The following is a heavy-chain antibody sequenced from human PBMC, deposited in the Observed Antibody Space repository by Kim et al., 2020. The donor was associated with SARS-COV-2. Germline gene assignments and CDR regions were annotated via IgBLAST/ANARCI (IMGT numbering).Heavy chain of an antibody. CDR2: MNYSGNT. J-gene: IGHJ4*02. V-gene: IGHV4-39*01. CDR3: ARLVSENSAVEY. Sequence: SETLSLTCTVSGDSISRSSNYWGWIRQPPGKGLEWIGSMNYSGNTYYNPSLKSRVTISVDTSKNQFSLKMRSVTAADTAVYYCARLVSENSAVEYWGQGTLVTVSS. CDR1: GDSISRSSNY.